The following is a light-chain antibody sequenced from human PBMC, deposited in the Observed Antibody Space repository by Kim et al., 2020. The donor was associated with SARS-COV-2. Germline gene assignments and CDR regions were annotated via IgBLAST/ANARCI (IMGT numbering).Light chain of an antibody. CDR1: QGISSY. V-gene: IGKV1-8*01. J-gene: IGKJ4*01. CDR2: AAS. Sequence: TGDRVTITCRASQGISSYLAWYQQKPGNAPKLLIYAASTLQSGVPSRFSGSGSGTDFTLTISCLQSEDFATYYCQQYYSYPSPLTFGGGTKVDIK. CDR3: QQYYSYPSPLT.